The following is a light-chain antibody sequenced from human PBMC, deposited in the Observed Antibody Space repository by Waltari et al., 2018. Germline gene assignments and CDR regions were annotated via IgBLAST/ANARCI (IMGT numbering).Light chain of an antibody. CDR1: SSDVGFYNY. V-gene: IGLV2-14*01. J-gene: IGLJ1*01. CDR2: EVS. Sequence: QSALTQPASVSGSPGQSITISCTGASSDVGFYNYASWYQQHPGKVPKLMIYEVSNRPSGVSNRFSGSKSGNTASLTISGLQAEDEADYYCSSYTSSSTLVFGTGTKVTVL. CDR3: SSYTSSSTLV.